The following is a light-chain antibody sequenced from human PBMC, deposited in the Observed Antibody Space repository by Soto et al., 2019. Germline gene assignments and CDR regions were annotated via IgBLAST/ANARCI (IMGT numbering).Light chain of an antibody. Sequence: QSALTQPASVSGSPGQSITISCTGTSSDVGGYNYVSWYQQQPGKAPKLMIYDVSNRPSGVSNRFSGSKSGNTASLTIAGLQAEDEADYYCSSYTSSSTTPLVFGGGTKLTVL. CDR3: SSYTSSSTTPLV. V-gene: IGLV2-14*01. CDR2: DVS. J-gene: IGLJ3*02. CDR1: SSDVGGYNY.